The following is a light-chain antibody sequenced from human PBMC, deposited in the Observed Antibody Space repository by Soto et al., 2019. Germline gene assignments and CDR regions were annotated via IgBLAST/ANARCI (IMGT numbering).Light chain of an antibody. J-gene: IGLJ2*01. V-gene: IGLV4-69*01. Sequence: QSVLTQSPSASASLGASVKLTCTLSSGHSSYAIAWHQQQPEKGPRFLMKLYSGGAHNKGDGIPDRFSGSSSGTERYLTISSLQSEDEADYYCQTWGTGYLVFGGGTQLTVL. CDR3: QTWGTGYLV. CDR1: SGHSSYA. CDR2: LYSGGAH.